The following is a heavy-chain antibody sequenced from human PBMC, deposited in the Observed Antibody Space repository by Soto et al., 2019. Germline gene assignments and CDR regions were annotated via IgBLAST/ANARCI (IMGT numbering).Heavy chain of an antibody. CDR2: IYSDDTT. CDR1: GFTVSGNY. D-gene: IGHD3-22*01. J-gene: IGHJ4*02. CDR3: ASYYDSSGFTDY. Sequence: GGSLRLSCAASGFTVSGNYMMWVRQAPGKGLEWVSAIYSDDTTYYADSVKGRFTISRDNSKNTLYLQMYSLRAEDTATYYCASYYDSSGFTDYRGQGTPVTVSS. V-gene: IGHV3-66*01.